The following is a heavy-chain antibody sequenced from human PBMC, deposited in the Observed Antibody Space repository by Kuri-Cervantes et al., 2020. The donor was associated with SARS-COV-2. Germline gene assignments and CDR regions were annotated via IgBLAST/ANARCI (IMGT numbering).Heavy chain of an antibody. CDR1: GGSISSSSYY. J-gene: IGHJ5*02. CDR3: ARQMMSSITIFGVVITRNWFDP. D-gene: IGHD3-3*01. V-gene: IGHV4-39*01. CDR2: IYYSGST. Sequence: ESLKISCTVSGGSISSSSYYWGWIRQPPGKGLEWIGSIYYSGSTYYNPSLKSRVTISVDTSKNQFSLKLGSVTAADTAVYYCARQMMSSITIFGVVITRNWFDPWGQGTLVTVSS.